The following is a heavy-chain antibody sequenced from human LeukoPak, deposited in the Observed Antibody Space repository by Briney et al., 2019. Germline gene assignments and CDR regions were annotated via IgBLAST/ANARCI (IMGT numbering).Heavy chain of an antibody. D-gene: IGHD1-14*01. V-gene: IGHV4-39*02. J-gene: IGHJ4*02. CDR2: IYYTGNT. CDR3: ARRKSGISFEV. CDR1: GGSTSSDSYY. Sequence: KPSETLSLTCTVSGGSTSSDSYYWGWIRQPPGKGLEWIGTIYYTGNTYYSPSLKSRVIISADTSKNHFSLKVNSVTAADTAVYYCARRKSGISFEVWGQGILVTVSS.